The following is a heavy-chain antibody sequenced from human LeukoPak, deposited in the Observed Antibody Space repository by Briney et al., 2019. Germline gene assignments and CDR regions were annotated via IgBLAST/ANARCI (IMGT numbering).Heavy chain of an antibody. CDR2: IYTSGST. J-gene: IGHJ6*03. Sequence: PSQTLSLTCTVSGGSISSGSYYWSWIRQPAGKGLEWIGRIYTSGSTNYNPSLKSRVTISVDTSKNQFSLKLSSVTAADTAVYYCARRSHHYYGSGNPERSYYYYYMDVWGKGTTVTVSS. CDR3: ARRSHHYYGSGNPERSYYYYYMDV. V-gene: IGHV4-61*02. D-gene: IGHD3-10*01. CDR1: GGSISSGSYY.